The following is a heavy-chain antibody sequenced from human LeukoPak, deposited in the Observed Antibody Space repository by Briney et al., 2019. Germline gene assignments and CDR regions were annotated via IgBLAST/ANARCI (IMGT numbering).Heavy chain of an antibody. D-gene: IGHD3-10*01. Sequence: GGSLRLSCAASGFTFSDYYMSWIRQAPGKGLEWVSYISSSSSYTNYADSVKGRFTISRDNAKNSLYLQMNSLRAEDTAVYYCARAPLWFGELSCDPWREATLVTVCS. V-gene: IGHV3-11*06. CDR3: ARAPLWFGELSCDP. J-gene: IGHJ5*02. CDR2: ISSSSSYT. CDR1: GFTFSDYY.